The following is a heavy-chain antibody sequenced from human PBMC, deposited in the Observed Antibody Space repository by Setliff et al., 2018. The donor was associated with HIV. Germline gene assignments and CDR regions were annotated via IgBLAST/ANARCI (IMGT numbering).Heavy chain of an antibody. CDR2: IHYSRGS. Sequence: SETLSLTCSVSGVSISGPIGITYYWDWLRQPPGKGLEWIGNIHYSRGSSYNASLKSRVTISLETSKNHFSLKLSSVAAADTAVYYCARRYHDSSGFYNSWGQGVLVTVSS. CDR1: GVSISGPIGITYY. V-gene: IGHV4-39*02. D-gene: IGHD3-16*01. J-gene: IGHJ4*02. CDR3: ARRYHDSSGFYNS.